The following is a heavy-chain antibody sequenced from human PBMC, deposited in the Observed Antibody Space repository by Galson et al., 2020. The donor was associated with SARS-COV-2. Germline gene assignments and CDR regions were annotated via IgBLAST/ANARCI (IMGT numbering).Heavy chain of an antibody. V-gene: IGHV4-4*02. J-gene: IGHJ6*02. CDR1: GGSISSSNW. CDR3: ARVSGELFSGMDV. D-gene: IGHD2-21*01. Sequence: SETLSLTCAVSGGSISSSNWWSWVRQPPGKGLEWIGEIYHSGSTNYNPSLKSRVTISVDKSKNQFSLQLSSVTAADTAVYYCARVSGELFSGMDVWGQGTTVTVSS. CDR2: IYHSGST.